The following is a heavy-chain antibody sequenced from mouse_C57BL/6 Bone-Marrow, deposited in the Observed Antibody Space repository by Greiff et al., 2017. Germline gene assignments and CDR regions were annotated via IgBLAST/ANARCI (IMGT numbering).Heavy chain of an antibody. D-gene: IGHD1-1*01. CDR3: SRDGSSLLDY. Sequence: VQLQQSGPVLVKPGASVKMSCKASGYTFTDYYMNWVKQSHGKSLEWIGVINPYNGGTSYNQKFKGKATLTVDKSSSTAYMELNSLTSEDSAVYYCSRDGSSLLDYWGQGTTLTVSS. V-gene: IGHV1-19*01. CDR2: INPYNGGT. CDR1: GYTFTDYY. J-gene: IGHJ2*01.